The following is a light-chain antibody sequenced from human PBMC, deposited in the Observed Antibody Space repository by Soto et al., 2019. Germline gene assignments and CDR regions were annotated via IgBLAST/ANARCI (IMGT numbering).Light chain of an antibody. Sequence: EIVLTQSPAILSLSPGETVTLSCRASQSVSSYLAWYQQKPGQAPRLLMFDASKRATGIPGRFSGSGSGTDFTLTISTLEPEDFAVYYCQQGSSRPPTFGQGTKVEIK. CDR2: DAS. CDR3: QQGSSRPPT. CDR1: QSVSSY. V-gene: IGKV3-11*01. J-gene: IGKJ1*01.